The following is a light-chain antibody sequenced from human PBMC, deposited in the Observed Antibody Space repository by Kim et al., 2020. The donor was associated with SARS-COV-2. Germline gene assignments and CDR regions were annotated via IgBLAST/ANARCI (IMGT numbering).Light chain of an antibody. CDR2: GQN. CDR1: SLRTSY. J-gene: IGLJ3*02. CDR3: NSRDTSDNQWV. V-gene: IGLV3-19*01. Sequence: ALGQTGNITCQGESLRTSYASWYQLKPRQAPVLVIFGQNQRPSGLPDRFSGSNSGNQASLTITGAQAEDEADYYCNSRDTSDNQWVFGGGTKVTVL.